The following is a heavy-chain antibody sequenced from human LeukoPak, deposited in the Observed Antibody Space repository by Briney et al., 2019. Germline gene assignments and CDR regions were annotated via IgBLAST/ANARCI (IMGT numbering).Heavy chain of an antibody. CDR3: ARDQGRTYYYDSSGYYPWFDY. Sequence: GGSLRLSCAASGFTFSSYAMSWVRQAPGKGLEWVSAISGSGGSTYYADSVKGRFSISRDNSKNTLYLQMNSLRAEDTAVYYCARDQGRTYYYDSSGYYPWFDYWGQGTLVTVSS. CDR2: ISGSGGST. V-gene: IGHV3-23*01. J-gene: IGHJ4*02. CDR1: GFTFSSYA. D-gene: IGHD3-22*01.